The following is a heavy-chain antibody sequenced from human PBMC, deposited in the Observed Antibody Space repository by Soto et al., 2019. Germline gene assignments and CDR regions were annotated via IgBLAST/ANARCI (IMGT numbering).Heavy chain of an antibody. D-gene: IGHD3-16*01. V-gene: IGHV4-31*04. Sequence: QVRLQESGPGLVKPSQTLSLTCTVSGGSVTSGGYYCNWIRQHPGKGLEWIGYTHYTGNPFYNPSLQSRVTISVDTSKNLFSLKLTSVTAADAAVYFCGTGDLTAGELFFGYWGQGVLVTVSP. J-gene: IGHJ4*02. CDR3: GTGDLTAGELFFGY. CDR2: THYTGNP. CDR1: GGSVTSGGYY.